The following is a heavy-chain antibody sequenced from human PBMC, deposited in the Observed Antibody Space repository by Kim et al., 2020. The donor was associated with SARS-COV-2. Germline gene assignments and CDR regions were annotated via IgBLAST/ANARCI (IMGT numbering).Heavy chain of an antibody. CDR3: ARDSRGTSCYGCSDY. Sequence: PSLNGRVTISVDTSKNQFSLELSSVTAADTAVYYCARDSRGTSCYGCSDYWGQGTLVTVSS. V-gene: IGHV4-31*02. J-gene: IGHJ4*02. D-gene: IGHD2-2*01.